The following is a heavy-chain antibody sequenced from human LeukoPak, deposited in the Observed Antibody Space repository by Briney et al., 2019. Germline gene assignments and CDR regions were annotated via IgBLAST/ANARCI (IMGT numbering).Heavy chain of an antibody. CDR3: AKDRSRGYSSPGENFDY. J-gene: IGHJ4*02. CDR2: ISYDGSNK. Sequence: GGSLRLPCAASGFTFSSYGMHWVRQAPGKGLEWVAVISYDGSNKYYADSVKGRFTISRDNSKNTLYLQMNSLRAEDTAVYYCAKDRSRGYSSPGENFDYWGQGTLVTVSS. CDR1: GFTFSSYG. D-gene: IGHD5-18*01. V-gene: IGHV3-30*18.